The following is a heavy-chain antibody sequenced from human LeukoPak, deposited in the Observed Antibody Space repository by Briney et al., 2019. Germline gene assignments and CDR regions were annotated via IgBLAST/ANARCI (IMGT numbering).Heavy chain of an antibody. V-gene: IGHV1-18*01. CDR1: GYTFTSYG. Sequence: ASVKVSCKASGYTFTSYGISWVRQAPGQELEWRGWISAYNGNTNYAQKLQGRVTMTTDTSTSTAYMELRSLRSDDTAVYYCARAVLLWFGELSSTDYWGQVTLVTVSS. D-gene: IGHD3-10*01. CDR3: ARAVLLWFGELSSTDY. J-gene: IGHJ4*02. CDR2: ISAYNGNT.